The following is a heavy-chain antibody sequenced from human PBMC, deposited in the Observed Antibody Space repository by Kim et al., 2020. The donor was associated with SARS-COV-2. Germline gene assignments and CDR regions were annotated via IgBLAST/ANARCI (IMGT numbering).Heavy chain of an antibody. CDR1: GGSISSGSYY. D-gene: IGHD6-19*01. V-gene: IGHV4-61*02. CDR3: ARASRVYSGWYDDDY. Sequence: SETLSLTCTVSGGSISSGSYYWSWIRQPAGKGLEWIGRIYTSGSTNYNPSLKSRVTISVDTSKNQFSLKLSSVTAADTAVYYCARASRVYSGWYDDDYWGQGTLVTVSS. CDR2: IYTSGST. J-gene: IGHJ4*02.